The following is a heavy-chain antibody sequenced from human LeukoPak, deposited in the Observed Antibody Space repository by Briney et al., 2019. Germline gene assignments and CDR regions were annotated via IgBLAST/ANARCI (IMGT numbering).Heavy chain of an antibody. J-gene: IGHJ4*02. Sequence: GGSLTLSCATSGFTFSSYWMSWLRQPPAKGLEWVANIKQDGSEKNYLDSVKGRFTISRDNAKNSLYLQMNSLRAEDTAVYYCARQRYHDYWGQGTLVTVSS. V-gene: IGHV3-7*01. D-gene: IGHD2-2*01. CDR2: IKQDGSEK. CDR3: ARQRYHDY. CDR1: GFTFSSYW.